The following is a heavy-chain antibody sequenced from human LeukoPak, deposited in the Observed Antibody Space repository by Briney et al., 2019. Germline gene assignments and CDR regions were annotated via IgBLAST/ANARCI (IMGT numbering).Heavy chain of an antibody. V-gene: IGHV3-23*01. Sequence: GGSLRLSCAASGFTFSSYAMSWVRQAPGKGLEWVSGISGSGGNTYYADSVKGRFTISRDNSKNTLYLQMNSLRAEDTAVYYCARRSGIAVAGAFDYWGQGTLVTVSS. CDR1: GFTFSSYA. D-gene: IGHD6-19*01. CDR2: ISGSGGNT. CDR3: ARRSGIAVAGAFDY. J-gene: IGHJ4*02.